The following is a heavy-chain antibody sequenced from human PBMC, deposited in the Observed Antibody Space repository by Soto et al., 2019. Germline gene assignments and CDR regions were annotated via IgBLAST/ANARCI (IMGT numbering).Heavy chain of an antibody. Sequence: QVQWVQSGAEVKKPGSSVRVSCKASGDTFTFYSINWVRQAPGLGLEWMGRINPILSMSNYAQRFQGRVTMTADKSTSPAYMELSSLRSEDTAMYYCASSYGSGYRAFDYWGQGALVTVSS. CDR1: GDTFTFYS. J-gene: IGHJ4*02. D-gene: IGHD3-10*01. V-gene: IGHV1-69*02. CDR3: ASSYGSGYRAFDY. CDR2: INPILSMS.